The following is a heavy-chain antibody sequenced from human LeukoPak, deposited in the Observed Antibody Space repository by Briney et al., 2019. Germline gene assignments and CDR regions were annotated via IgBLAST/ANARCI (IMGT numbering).Heavy chain of an antibody. CDR1: GFTFSSYA. D-gene: IGHD3-22*01. CDR2: IWFDGKNE. V-gene: IGHV3-33*08. CDR3: VSNSYDSSGYYYS. J-gene: IGHJ4*02. Sequence: GGSLRLSCAASGFTFSSYAMHWVRQAPGKGLEWVADIWFDGKNEHFADSVKGRFTISRDNSKNTMYLQINSLRAEDTAVYYCVSNSYDSSGYYYSWGQGTLVTVSS.